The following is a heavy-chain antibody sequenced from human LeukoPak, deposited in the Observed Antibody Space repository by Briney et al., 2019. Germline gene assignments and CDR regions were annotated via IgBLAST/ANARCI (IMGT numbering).Heavy chain of an antibody. J-gene: IGHJ4*02. Sequence: PGGSLRLSCAASGFTFDDYAMHWVRQAPGKGLEWVSGISWNSGSIGYADSVKGRFTISRDNAKNSLYLQMNSLRAEDTALYYCAKDILYSSSWKPLDYWGQGTLATVSS. CDR1: GFTFDDYA. D-gene: IGHD6-13*01. V-gene: IGHV3-9*01. CDR2: ISWNSGSI. CDR3: AKDILYSSSWKPLDY.